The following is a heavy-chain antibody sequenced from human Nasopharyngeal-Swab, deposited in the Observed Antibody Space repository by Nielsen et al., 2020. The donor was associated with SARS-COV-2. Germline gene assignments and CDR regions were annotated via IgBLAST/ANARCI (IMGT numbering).Heavy chain of an antibody. D-gene: IGHD1-26*01. V-gene: IGHV4-59*08. J-gene: IGHJ3*02. CDR2: IYYSGST. CDR1: GGSISSYY. CDR3: ARGGNLVGATPHDAFDI. Sequence: SETLSLTCTVSGGSISSYYWSWIRQPPGKGLEWIGYIYYSGSTNYNPSLKSRVTISVDTSKNQFSLKLSSVTAADTAVYYCARGGNLVGATPHDAFDIWGQGTMVTVSS.